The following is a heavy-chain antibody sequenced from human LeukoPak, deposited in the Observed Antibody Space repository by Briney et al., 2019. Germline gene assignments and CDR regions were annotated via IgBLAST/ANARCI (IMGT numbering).Heavy chain of an antibody. J-gene: IGHJ6*02. V-gene: IGHV1-69*06. CDR2: IIPIFGTA. CDR1: GGTFSSYA. CDR3: ARDQGGFAAGTNYGMDV. Sequence: SVKVSCKASGGTFSSYAISWVRQAPGQGLEWMGGIIPIFGTANYAQKFQGRVTITADKSTSTAYMELSSLRSEDTAVYYCARDQGGFAAGTNYGMDVWGQGTTVTVSS. D-gene: IGHD6-13*01.